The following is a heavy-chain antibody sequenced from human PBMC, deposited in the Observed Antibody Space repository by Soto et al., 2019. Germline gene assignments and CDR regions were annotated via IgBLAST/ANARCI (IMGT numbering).Heavy chain of an antibody. V-gene: IGHV6-1*01. CDR2: TYYRSKWYN. Sequence: PSQTLSLTCAISGDSVSSNNAAWNWIRQSPSRGLEWLGRTYYRSKWYNDYAVSVKSRITINPDTSKNQFSLQLNSVTPEDTAVYYCSREARRSSYSDMDAWGQGDTVPVSS. D-gene: IGHD5-12*01. CDR1: GDSVSSNNAA. CDR3: SREARRSSYSDMDA. J-gene: IGHJ6*02.